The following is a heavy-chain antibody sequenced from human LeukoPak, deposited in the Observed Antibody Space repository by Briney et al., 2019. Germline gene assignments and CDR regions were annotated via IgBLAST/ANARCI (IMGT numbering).Heavy chain of an antibody. J-gene: IGHJ6*02. V-gene: IGHV1-8*01. CDR2: MNPNSGNT. CDR1: GYTFTSYD. Sequence: ASVKVSCKASGYTFTSYDINWVRQATGQGLEWMGWMNPNSGNTGYAQKFQGRVTMTRNTYISTAYMELSSLRSEDTAVYYCARELATIFGVVTAPIYYYYGMDVWGQGTTVTVSS. CDR3: ARELATIFGVVTAPIYYYYGMDV. D-gene: IGHD3-3*01.